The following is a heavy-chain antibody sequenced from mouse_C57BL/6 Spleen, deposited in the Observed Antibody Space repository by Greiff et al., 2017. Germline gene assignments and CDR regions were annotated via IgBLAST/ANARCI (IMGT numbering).Heavy chain of an antibody. CDR2: ISYSGST. CDR3: ARYYYGSSYGYYAMDY. Sequence: EVQLVESGPGLAKPSQTLSLTCSVTGYSITSDYWNWIRKFPGNKLEYMGYISYSGSTYYNPSLKSRISITRDTSKNQYYLQLNSVTTEDTATYYCARYYYGSSYGYYAMDYWGQGTSVTVSS. CDR1: GYSITSDY. D-gene: IGHD1-1*01. J-gene: IGHJ4*01. V-gene: IGHV3-8*01.